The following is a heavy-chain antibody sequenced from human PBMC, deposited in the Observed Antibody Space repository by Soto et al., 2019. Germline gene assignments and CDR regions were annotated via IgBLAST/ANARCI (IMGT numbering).Heavy chain of an antibody. D-gene: IGHD3-16*01. CDR3: TRDGGGRGGY. V-gene: IGHV3-74*01. CDR2: INEDGSTI. J-gene: IGHJ4*02. Sequence: EVQLVESGGGLVQPGGSLRLSCAASGFTFSTYWMHWVRQAPGKGLVWVSRINEDGSTINYADSVKGRFTISRDNAKNTLDLEVNSVRGEDRVVYCGTRDGGGRGGYWGQGTLVTVSS. CDR1: GFTFSTYW.